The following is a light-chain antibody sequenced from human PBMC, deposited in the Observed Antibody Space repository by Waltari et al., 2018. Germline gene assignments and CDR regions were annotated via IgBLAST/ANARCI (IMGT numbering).Light chain of an antibody. J-gene: IGKJ5*01. CDR2: DAS. V-gene: IGKV3-11*01. CDR1: QSVSSF. CDR3: QQRKTWPIT. Sequence: EIVLTQSPATLSFSPGDRATLSCRASQSVSSFLAWYQQKRGQAPRLLIYDASTRATGIPARFSGSGSGTDFTLTISSLEPEDFAVYYCQQRKTWPITFGQGTRLEIK.